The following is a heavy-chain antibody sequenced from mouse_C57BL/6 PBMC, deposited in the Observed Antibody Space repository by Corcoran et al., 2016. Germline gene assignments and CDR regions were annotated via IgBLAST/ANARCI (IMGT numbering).Heavy chain of an antibody. CDR1: GYTFTDYY. Sequence: EVQLQQSGPELVKPGASVKISCKASGYTFTDYYMNWVKQSHGKSLEWIGDINPNNGGTSYNQKFKGKATLTVDKSSSTAYMELRSLTSEDSAVYYCASGYYIAMDYWGQGTSVTVSS. J-gene: IGHJ4*01. CDR3: ASGYYIAMDY. V-gene: IGHV1-26*01. D-gene: IGHD2-12*01. CDR2: INPNNGGT.